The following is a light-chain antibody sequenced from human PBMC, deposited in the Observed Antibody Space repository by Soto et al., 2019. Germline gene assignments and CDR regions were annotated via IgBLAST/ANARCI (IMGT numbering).Light chain of an antibody. V-gene: IGLV1-51*01. Sequence: QSVLTQPPSVSAAPGQKVTISCSGSSSNIGNNYVSWYQQLPGTAPKLLIYDNNKRPSGIPDRFSGSKSGTSATLGITGLQTGDEADYYCGTWDSGLSVGFGGGTKVTVL. J-gene: IGLJ2*01. CDR1: SSNIGNNY. CDR3: GTWDSGLSVG. CDR2: DNN.